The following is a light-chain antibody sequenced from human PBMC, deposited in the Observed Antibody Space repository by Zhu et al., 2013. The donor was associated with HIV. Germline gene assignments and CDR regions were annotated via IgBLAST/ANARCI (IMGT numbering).Light chain of an antibody. CDR3: QQTKSYPFS. CDR1: QSVSSNY. J-gene: IGKJ3*01. Sequence: EIVLTQSPGTLSLSPGERATLSCRASQSVSSNYLAWYLQRPGRPPKLLMYGVSTLHTGVPLRFVGSGSGTEFALTIYGLQAEDSATYYCQQTKSYPFSFGPGTKV. V-gene: IGKV3-20*01. CDR2: GVS.